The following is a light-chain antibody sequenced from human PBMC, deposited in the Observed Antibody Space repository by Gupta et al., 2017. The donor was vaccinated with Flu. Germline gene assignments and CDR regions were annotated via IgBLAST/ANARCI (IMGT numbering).Light chain of an antibody. J-gene: IGLJ3*02. Sequence: SITISCTGTSSDIGYYNLVSWYQHHPDKAPKLIIYEVRKRPSGVSSRFSGSKSGNTASLTISXLQSEDXADYYCCSYIGGSSWVFGGGTKLTXL. CDR3: CSYIGGSSWV. CDR1: SSDIGYYNL. V-gene: IGLV2-23*02. CDR2: EVR.